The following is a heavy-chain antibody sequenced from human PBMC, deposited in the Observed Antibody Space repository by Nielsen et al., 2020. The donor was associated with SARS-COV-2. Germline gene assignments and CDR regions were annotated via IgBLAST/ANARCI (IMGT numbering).Heavy chain of an antibody. J-gene: IGHJ6*02. D-gene: IGHD2-2*01. V-gene: IGHV4-34*01. CDR3: ARGYCSSTSCYPYYYYYGMDV. Sequence: RQAPGKGLEWIGEINHSGSTYYNPSLKSRVTISVDTSKNQFSLKLSSVTAADTAVYYCARGYCSSTSCYPYYYYYGMDVWGQGTTVTVSS. CDR2: INHSGST.